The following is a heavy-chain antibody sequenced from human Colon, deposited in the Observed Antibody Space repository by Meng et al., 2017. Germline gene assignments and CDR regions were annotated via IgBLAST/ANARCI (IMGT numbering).Heavy chain of an antibody. CDR3: ARGRGTWHPFDI. CDR1: GGSISPFY. D-gene: IGHD3-16*01. CDR2: ISYSGTS. J-gene: IGHJ3*02. V-gene: IGHV4-59*01. Sequence: GSLRLSCTVSGGSISPFYWSWIRQTPGKGLEWIGYISYSGTSGHNPSPKSRVTMSVNTSKSQFFLGLTSVTVADTAIYYCARGRGTWHPFDIWGQGTMVTVSS.